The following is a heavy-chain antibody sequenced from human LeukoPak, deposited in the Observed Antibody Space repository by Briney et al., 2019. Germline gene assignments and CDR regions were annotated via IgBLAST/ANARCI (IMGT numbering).Heavy chain of an antibody. CDR3: ARDTRGYRKFDY. CDR1: GGSISSSTYY. V-gene: IGHV4-39*07. CDR2: IYYSGST. D-gene: IGHD3-3*01. J-gene: IGHJ4*02. Sequence: SETLSLTCTVSGGSISSSTYYWGWIRQPPGKGLEWNGNIYYSGSTYCNPSLKSRVTISLDTSKNQFSLKLSSVTAADTAVYYCARDTRGYRKFDYWGQGTLVTVSS.